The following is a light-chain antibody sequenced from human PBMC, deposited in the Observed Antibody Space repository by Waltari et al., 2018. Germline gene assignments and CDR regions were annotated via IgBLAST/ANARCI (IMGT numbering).Light chain of an antibody. CDR3: QQYDNWPPYT. CDR2: DTS. J-gene: IGKJ2*01. CDR1: QSVSSR. V-gene: IGKV3-15*01. Sequence: EIVMTQSPATLSVSPGERANLPCRASQSVSSRLAWYQQKPGQAPRLLIYDTSRRATGIPARFTGSGSGTEYTLTIGSLQSEDFAIYYCQQYDNWPPYTFGQGTKLESK.